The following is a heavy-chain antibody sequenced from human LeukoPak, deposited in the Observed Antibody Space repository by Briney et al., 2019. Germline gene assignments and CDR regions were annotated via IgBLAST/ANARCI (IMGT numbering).Heavy chain of an antibody. V-gene: IGHV1-69*05. J-gene: IGHJ6*03. CDR2: IIPIFGTA. D-gene: IGHD3-3*01. CDR1: GGTFSSYA. Sequence: GASVKVSCKASGGTFSSYAISWVRQAPGQGLEWMGGIIPIFGTANYAQKFQGRVTITTDESTSTAYMELSSLRSEDTAVYYCARAPEWLLSDFYYYMDVWGKGTTVTVSS. CDR3: ARAPEWLLSDFYYYMDV.